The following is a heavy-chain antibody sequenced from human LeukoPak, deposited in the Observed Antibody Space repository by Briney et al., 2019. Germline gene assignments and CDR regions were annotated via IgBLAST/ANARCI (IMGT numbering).Heavy chain of an antibody. CDR1: GGSISSSSYY. CDR2: IYYSGST. D-gene: IGHD3-22*01. J-gene: IGHJ4*02. Sequence: SETLSLTCTVSGGSISSSSYYWGWIRQPPGKGLEWIGSIYYSGSTYYNPSLKSRVTISVDTSKNQFSLNLTSVTAADTAIYYCARETNYFDSSGYYANFLDYWGQGTLVTVSS. V-gene: IGHV4-39*07. CDR3: ARETNYFDSSGYYANFLDY.